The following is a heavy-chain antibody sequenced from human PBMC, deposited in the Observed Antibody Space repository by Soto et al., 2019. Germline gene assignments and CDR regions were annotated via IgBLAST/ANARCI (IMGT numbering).Heavy chain of an antibody. V-gene: IGHV5-10-1*01. J-gene: IGHJ6*02. CDR2: IDPSDSYT. CDR3: ARLRYSGSYYYYYGMDV. D-gene: IGHD1-26*01. Sequence: GESLKISCKGSGYSFTSYWISLVRQMPGKGLEWMGRIDPSDSYTNYSPSFQGHVTISADKSISTAYLQWSSLKASDTAMYYCARLRYSGSYYYYYGMDVWGQGTTVTVSS. CDR1: GYSFTSYW.